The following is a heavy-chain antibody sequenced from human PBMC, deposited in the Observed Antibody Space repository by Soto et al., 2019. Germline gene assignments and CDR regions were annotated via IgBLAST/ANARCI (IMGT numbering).Heavy chain of an antibody. J-gene: IGHJ6*02. CDR1: GDSINGHY. D-gene: IGHD2-15*01. Sequence: KTSETLSLTCNVSGDSINGHYWTWIRQPAGKALEWIGRIYSTGTTDYSPSLKSRVTMSVDTFKNHVYLNLKSVTAADTAIYYCAREKDYYYSAMDVWGQGTTVTVSS. CDR2: IYSTGTT. CDR3: AREKDYYYSAMDV. V-gene: IGHV4-4*07.